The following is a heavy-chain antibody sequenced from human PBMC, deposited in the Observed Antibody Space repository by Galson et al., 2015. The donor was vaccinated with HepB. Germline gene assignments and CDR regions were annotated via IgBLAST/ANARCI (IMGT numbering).Heavy chain of an antibody. Sequence: TLSLTCTVSGGSISSGGYYWSWIRQHPGKGLEWIGYIYYSGSTYYNPSLKSRVTISVDTSKNQFSLKLSSVTAADTAVYYCASSRKVLRFLEWSADAFDIWGQGTMVTVSS. D-gene: IGHD3-3*01. V-gene: IGHV4-31*03. J-gene: IGHJ3*02. CDR1: GGSISSGGYY. CDR3: ASSRKVLRFLEWSADAFDI. CDR2: IYYSGST.